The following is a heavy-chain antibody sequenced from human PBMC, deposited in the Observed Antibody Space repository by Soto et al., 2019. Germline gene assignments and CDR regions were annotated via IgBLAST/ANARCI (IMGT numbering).Heavy chain of an antibody. CDR3: ARQRPSSGWYYWYFDL. V-gene: IGHV4-39*01. D-gene: IGHD6-19*01. CDR1: GGSISSSSCY. J-gene: IGHJ2*01. CDR2: IYYSGST. Sequence: PSETLSLTCTVSGGSISSSSCYWGWIRQPPGKGLEWIGSIYYSGSTYYNPSLKSRVTISVDTSKNQFSLKLSSVTAADTAVYYCARQRPSSGWYYWYFDLWGRGTLVTVSS.